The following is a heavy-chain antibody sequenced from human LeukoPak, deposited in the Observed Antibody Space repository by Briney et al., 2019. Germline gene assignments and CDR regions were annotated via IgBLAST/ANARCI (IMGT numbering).Heavy chain of an antibody. J-gene: IGHJ4*02. D-gene: IGHD3-10*01. Sequence: QSGGSLRLSCAASGFTFNTYAMSWVRQAPGKGLEWVSTIVGSGDSTYDADSVKGRFTISRDNSKNTVYLQTNSLRAEDTAVYYCAKGFYFGSGSYRYFDYWGQGTLVTVSS. CDR3: AKGFYFGSGSYRYFDY. V-gene: IGHV3-23*01. CDR2: IVGSGDST. CDR1: GFTFNTYA.